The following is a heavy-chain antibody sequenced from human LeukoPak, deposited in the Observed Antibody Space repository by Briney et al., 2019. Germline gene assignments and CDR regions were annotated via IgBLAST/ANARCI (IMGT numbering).Heavy chain of an antibody. CDR3: AKDRVGGLVRGVPDY. J-gene: IGHJ4*02. V-gene: IGHV3-23*01. CDR1: AFTFSSYA. D-gene: IGHD3-10*01. Sequence: GGSLRLSCAASAFTFSSYAMSWVRQALGKGLEWVSAISGSGGSTYYADSVKGRFTISRDNSKNTLYLQMNSLRAEDTAVYYCAKDRVGGLVRGVPDYWGQGTLVTVSS. CDR2: ISGSGGST.